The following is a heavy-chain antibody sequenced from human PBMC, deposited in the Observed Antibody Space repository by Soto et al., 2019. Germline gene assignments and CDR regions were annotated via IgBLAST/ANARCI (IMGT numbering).Heavy chain of an antibody. Sequence: ASVKVSCKASGYTFTKYALHWVRQAPGQRLEWMGWINAGNGNTKYSQKFQGRVTITRDTSASTSYMQLSSLRSEDTAVYYCARGEGYCSGGNCYRWFDPWGQGTLVTVSS. CDR2: INAGNGNT. D-gene: IGHD2-15*01. J-gene: IGHJ5*02. V-gene: IGHV1-3*01. CDR3: ARGEGYCSGGNCYRWFDP. CDR1: GYTFTKYA.